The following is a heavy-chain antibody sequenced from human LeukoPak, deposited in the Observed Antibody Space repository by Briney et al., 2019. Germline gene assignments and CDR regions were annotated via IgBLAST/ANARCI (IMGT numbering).Heavy chain of an antibody. CDR3: ARGTRRSNYFDY. CDR1: GYTFTGYY. CDR2: INPNSGGT. J-gene: IGHJ4*02. D-gene: IGHD4-11*01. V-gene: IGHV1-2*02. Sequence: ASVKVSCKASGYTFTGYYMHWVRQAPGQGLEWMGWINPNSGGTNYAQKFQGRVTITRNTSISTAYMELSSLRSEDTAVYYCARGTRRSNYFDYWGQGTLVTVSS.